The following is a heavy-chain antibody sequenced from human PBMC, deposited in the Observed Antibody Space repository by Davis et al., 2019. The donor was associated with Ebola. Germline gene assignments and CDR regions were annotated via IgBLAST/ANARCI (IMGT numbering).Heavy chain of an antibody. J-gene: IGHJ2*01. CDR1: GFTFSSYS. V-gene: IGHV3-48*01. D-gene: IGHD4/OR15-4a*01. CDR2: ISSSSSTI. Sequence: GESLKISCAASGFTFSSYSMNWVRQAPGKGLEWVSYISSSSSTIYYADSVKGRFTISRDNAKNTFYLQMNSLRAEDTALYYCAKDKTMATQYWYFDLWGRGTLVTVSS. CDR3: AKDKTMATQYWYFDL.